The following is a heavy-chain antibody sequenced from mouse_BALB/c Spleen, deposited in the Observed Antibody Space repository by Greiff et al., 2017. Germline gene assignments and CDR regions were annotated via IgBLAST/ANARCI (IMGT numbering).Heavy chain of an antibody. D-gene: IGHD2-10*01. CDR2: INPYNDGT. V-gene: IGHV1-14*01. Sequence: VQLQQSGPELVKPGASVKMSCKASGYTFTSYVMHWVKQKPGQGLEWIGYINPYNDGTKYNEKFKGKATLTSDKSSSTAYMELSSLTSEDSAVYYCARSGPYYGNYDAMDYWGQGTSVTVSS. J-gene: IGHJ4*01. CDR1: GYTFTSYV. CDR3: ARSGPYYGNYDAMDY.